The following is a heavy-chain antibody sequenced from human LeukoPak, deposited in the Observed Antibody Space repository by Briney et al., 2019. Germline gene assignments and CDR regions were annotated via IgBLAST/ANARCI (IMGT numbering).Heavy chain of an antibody. J-gene: IGHJ6*02. V-gene: IGHV3-20*04. CDR2: INWNGGST. CDR1: GFTFDDYG. D-gene: IGHD3-10*01. Sequence: GGSLRLSCAASGFTFDDYGMSWVRQAPGKGLEWVSGINWNGGSTGYADSVKGRFTISRDNAKNSLYLQMNSLRAEDTALYYCARGTRYYGSGAALYYYYGMDVWGQGTTVTVSS. CDR3: ARGTRYYGSGAALYYYYGMDV.